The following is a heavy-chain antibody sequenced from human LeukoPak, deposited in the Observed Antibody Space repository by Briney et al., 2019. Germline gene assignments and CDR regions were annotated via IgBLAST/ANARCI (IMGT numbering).Heavy chain of an antibody. CDR2: IYYSGST. CDR1: GGSISSGSYY. D-gene: IGHD6-13*01. CDR3: ARVEKYSSSSYFDY. Sequence: SETLSLTCTVSGGSISSGSYYWGWIRQPPGKGLEWIGRIYYSGSTYYNPSLQSRVTISIDTSKNQFSLKLSSVTAADTAVYYCARVEKYSSSSYFDYWGQGTLVTVSS. V-gene: IGHV4-39*01. J-gene: IGHJ4*02.